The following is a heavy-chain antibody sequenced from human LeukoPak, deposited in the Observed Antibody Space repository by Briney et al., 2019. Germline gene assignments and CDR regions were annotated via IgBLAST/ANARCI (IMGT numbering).Heavy chain of an antibody. CDR1: GFTFSSYG. Sequence: GGSLRLSCAASGFTFSSYGMHWVRQAPGKGLEWVAVISYDGSNKYYADSVKGRFTISRDNSKNTLYLQMNSLRAEDTAVYYCAKDTSYGNLYFDYWGQGTLVTVSS. V-gene: IGHV3-30*18. J-gene: IGHJ4*02. D-gene: IGHD5-18*01. CDR2: ISYDGSNK. CDR3: AKDTSYGNLYFDY.